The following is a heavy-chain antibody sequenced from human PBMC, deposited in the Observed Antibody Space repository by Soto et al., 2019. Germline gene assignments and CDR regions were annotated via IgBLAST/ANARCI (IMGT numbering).Heavy chain of an antibody. CDR1: GGSIGSSSYY. CDR2: INYGGNT. D-gene: IGHD1-7*01. V-gene: IGHV4-39*01. CDR3: ARRNYPYYFDY. Sequence: SETLSLTCTVSGGSIGSSSYYWGWIRQPPGKGLEWVAIINYGGNTYYNPSLKSRVTISVDTSKNQFSLNLSSVTAADTAVYYCARRNYPYYFDYWGQGTLVTVSS. J-gene: IGHJ4*02.